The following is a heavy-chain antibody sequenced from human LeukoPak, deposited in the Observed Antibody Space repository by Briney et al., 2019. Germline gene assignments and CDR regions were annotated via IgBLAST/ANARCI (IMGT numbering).Heavy chain of an antibody. Sequence: PSETLSLTCTVSGGSISSSSYYWGWIRQPPGKGLEWIGYIYDGGSTNYNPSLKSRVTISVDTSKNQFSLKLSSVTAADTAVFYCASLTTADAFDIWGQGTMVTVSS. D-gene: IGHD3-22*01. CDR1: GGSISSSSYY. J-gene: IGHJ3*02. V-gene: IGHV4-61*05. CDR2: IYDGGST. CDR3: ASLTTADAFDI.